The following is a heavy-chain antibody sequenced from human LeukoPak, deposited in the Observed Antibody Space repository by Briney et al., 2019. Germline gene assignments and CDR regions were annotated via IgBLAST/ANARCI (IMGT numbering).Heavy chain of an antibody. CDR2: INHSGST. CDR3: ARATSYDILTGYFDY. Sequence: SETLSLTCAVYGGSFSGYYWSWIRQPPGKGLEWIGEINHSGSTNYNPSLKSRVTISVDTSKNQFSLKLSSVTAADTAVYYCARATSYDILTGYFDYWGQGTLVTVSS. V-gene: IGHV4-34*01. CDR1: GGSFSGYY. D-gene: IGHD3-9*01. J-gene: IGHJ4*02.